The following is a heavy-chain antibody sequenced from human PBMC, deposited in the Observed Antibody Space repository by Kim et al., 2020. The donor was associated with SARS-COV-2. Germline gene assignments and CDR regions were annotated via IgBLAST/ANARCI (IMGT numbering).Heavy chain of an antibody. V-gene: IGHV6-1*01. D-gene: IGHD6-6*01. J-gene: IGHJ4*02. CDR2: WYN. CDR3: ARAQAGRTD. Sequence: WYNDYAVSVRSRITINPDTSRNQFSLQLNSVTPEDTAVYYCARAQAGRTDWGQGTLVTVSS.